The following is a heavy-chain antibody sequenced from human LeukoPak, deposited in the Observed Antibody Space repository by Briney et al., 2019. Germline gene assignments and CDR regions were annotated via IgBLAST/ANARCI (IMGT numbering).Heavy chain of an antibody. CDR3: ARAATQYCSSTSCYLNY. CDR1: GGTFSSYA. J-gene: IGHJ4*02. Sequence: SVKVSCKASGGTFSSYAISWVRQAPGQGLEWMGGIIPIFGTANYAQKFQGRVTVTTDESTSTAYMELSSLGSEDTAVYYCARAATQYCSSTSCYLNYWGQGTLVTVSS. V-gene: IGHV1-69*05. CDR2: IIPIFGTA. D-gene: IGHD2-2*01.